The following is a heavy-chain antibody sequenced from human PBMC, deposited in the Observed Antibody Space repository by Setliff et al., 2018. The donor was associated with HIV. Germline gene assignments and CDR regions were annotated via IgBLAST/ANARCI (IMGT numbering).Heavy chain of an antibody. J-gene: IGHJ5*02. Sequence: GASVKVSCKASGYRFSSYGISWVRQAPGQGLEWMGGFDPDDGETVYAQQFQGRVTMTEDTSTDTAYMELTSLRSEDTAMYYCAPVSSGWFDPWGQGTLVTVSS. CDR1: GYRFSSYG. CDR3: APVSSGWFDP. D-gene: IGHD6-25*01. V-gene: IGHV1-24*01. CDR2: FDPDDGET.